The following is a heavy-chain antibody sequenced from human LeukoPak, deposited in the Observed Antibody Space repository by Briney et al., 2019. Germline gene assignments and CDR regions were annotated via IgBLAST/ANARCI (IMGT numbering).Heavy chain of an antibody. CDR1: GFTVSSNY. V-gene: IGHV3-66*04. CDR2: IYSGGST. Sequence: GGSLRLSCAASGFTVSSNYMSWVRQAPGKGLEWVSVIYSGGSTYYADSVKGRFTISRDNSKNTLYLQMNSLRAEDTAVYYCARRFTMVRGVIIDDFAFDIWGQGTMITVSS. J-gene: IGHJ3*02. D-gene: IGHD3-10*01. CDR3: ARRFTMVRGVIIDDFAFDI.